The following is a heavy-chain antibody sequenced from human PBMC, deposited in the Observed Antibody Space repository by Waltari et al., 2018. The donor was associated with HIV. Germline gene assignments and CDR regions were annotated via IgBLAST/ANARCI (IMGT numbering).Heavy chain of an antibody. D-gene: IGHD2-21*01. CDR2: ISAGNGDT. Sequence: QVHLVQSGAAVKKPGASVKVSCKASGYTFTRYGFYWVRQAPGQRPEWMGWISAGNGDTKYSPKFQGRVTITRDTSANTAYMEMSRLTSEDTAVYFCARQRLASVVCNYYYGMDVWGQGTTVTVSS. CDR1: GYTFTRYG. V-gene: IGHV1-3*01. CDR3: ARQRLASVVCNYYYGMDV. J-gene: IGHJ6*02.